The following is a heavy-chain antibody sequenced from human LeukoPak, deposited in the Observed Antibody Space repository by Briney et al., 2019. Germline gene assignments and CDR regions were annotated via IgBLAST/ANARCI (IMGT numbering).Heavy chain of an antibody. CDR2: IYHTGTT. Sequence: SETLSLTCNVSGGSISDTSYYWGWIRQPPGKGLEWIGSIYHTGTTYYSPSLKSRVTISVHTSKNQFSLKLSSVTAADTAVYYCARQECNGGSCYSRAIWFDPWDQGTLVTVSS. J-gene: IGHJ5*02. CDR3: ARQECNGGSCYSRAIWFDP. CDR1: GGSISDTSYY. V-gene: IGHV4-39*01. D-gene: IGHD2-15*01.